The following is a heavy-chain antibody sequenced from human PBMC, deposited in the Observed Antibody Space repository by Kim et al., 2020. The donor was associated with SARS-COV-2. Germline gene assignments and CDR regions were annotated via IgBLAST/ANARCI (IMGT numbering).Heavy chain of an antibody. V-gene: IGHV3-7*05. CDR1: GFTFSGYW. CDR2: IKDDGDER. CDR3: ARKRGNYGLDV. Sequence: GGSLRLSCAASGFTFSGYWMTWVRQAPGKGLEWVANIKDDGDERYYVDSVKGRFIISRDNAKNSLYLQVNRLRVDDTAVYYCARKRGNYGLDVWGQGNTVTVSS. D-gene: IGHD3-10*01. J-gene: IGHJ6*02.